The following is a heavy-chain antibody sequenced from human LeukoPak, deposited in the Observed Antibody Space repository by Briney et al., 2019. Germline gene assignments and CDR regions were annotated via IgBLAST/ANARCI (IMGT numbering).Heavy chain of an antibody. V-gene: IGHV3-30*02. Sequence: QTGGSLRLSCAASGFTFSSYAMHWVRQAPGKGLEWVAFIRYDGNNKLYADSMKGRFTISRDNSKNTLYLHINSLRAEDTAVYYCVKDNPLDYWGQGTLVIVSS. J-gene: IGHJ4*02. CDR1: GFTFSSYA. D-gene: IGHD1-14*01. CDR2: IRYDGNNK. CDR3: VKDNPLDY.